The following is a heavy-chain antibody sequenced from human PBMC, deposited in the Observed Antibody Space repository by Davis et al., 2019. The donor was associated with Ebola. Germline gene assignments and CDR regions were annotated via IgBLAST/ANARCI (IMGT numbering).Heavy chain of an antibody. CDR3: ARDLTDEWELLFQGMDV. D-gene: IGHD1-26*01. J-gene: IGHJ6*02. Sequence: ASVKVSCKASGYTFTSYAMHWVRQAPGQRLEWMGWINAGNGNTKYSQKFQGRVTITRDTSASTAYMELSSLRSEDTAVYYCARDLTDEWELLFQGMDVWGQGTTVTVSS. V-gene: IGHV1-3*01. CDR1: GYTFTSYA. CDR2: INAGNGNT.